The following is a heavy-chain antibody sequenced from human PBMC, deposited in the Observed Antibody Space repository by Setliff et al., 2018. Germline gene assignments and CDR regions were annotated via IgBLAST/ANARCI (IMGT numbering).Heavy chain of an antibody. Sequence: SETLSLTCAVYGGSFSGYCWSWIRQPPGKRLEWIGEIIHSGSTNYNPSLKSRVTISMDTSKNQFSLKVSSVTAADTAVYYYARSFSRREKFLLDYWGQGALVTVSS. CDR1: GGSFSGYC. CDR3: ARSFSRREKFLLDY. V-gene: IGHV4-34*12. J-gene: IGHJ4*02. CDR2: IIHSGST.